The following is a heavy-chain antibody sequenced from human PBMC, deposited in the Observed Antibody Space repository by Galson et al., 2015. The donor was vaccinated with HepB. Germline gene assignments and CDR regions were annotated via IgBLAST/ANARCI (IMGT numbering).Heavy chain of an antibody. Sequence: SLRLSCAASGFVFSTFNMNWVRQAPGKGLEWVSSISASSHYIYYADSLKGRFTISRDNTKNSLYLQMNSLRAEDTAVYYCARDSRDPNWGQGTLVTVS. J-gene: IGHJ4*02. V-gene: IGHV3-21*01. CDR2: ISASSHYI. CDR3: ARDSRDPN. D-gene: IGHD5-24*01. CDR1: GFVFSTFN.